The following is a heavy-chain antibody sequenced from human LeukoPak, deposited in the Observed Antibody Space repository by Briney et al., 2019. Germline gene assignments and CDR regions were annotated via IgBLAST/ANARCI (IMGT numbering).Heavy chain of an antibody. V-gene: IGHV3-11*01. CDR2: ISSSGSTI. J-gene: IGHJ4*02. CDR1: GFTVSSNY. Sequence: PGGSLRLSCAASGFTVSSNYMSWVRQAPGKGLGWVSYISSSGSTIYYADSVKGRFTISRDNAKNSLYLPMNSLRAEDTAVYYCASDVDTAMAADYWGQGTLVTVSS. CDR3: ASDVDTAMAADY. D-gene: IGHD5-18*01.